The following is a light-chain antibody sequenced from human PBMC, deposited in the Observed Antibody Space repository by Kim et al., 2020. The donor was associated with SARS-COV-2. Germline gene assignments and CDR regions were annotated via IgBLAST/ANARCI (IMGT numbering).Light chain of an antibody. CDR2: AAS. J-gene: IGKJ1*01. CDR3: QKYNAAPWT. CDR1: QGVSNS. Sequence: SVGERVNITCRASQGVSNSLAWFQQKPGKAPKVLIYAASTLESGVPSRFSGSGSGTDFTLTISSLQPEDVATYYCQKYNAAPWTFGQGTKVEIK. V-gene: IGKV1-27*01.